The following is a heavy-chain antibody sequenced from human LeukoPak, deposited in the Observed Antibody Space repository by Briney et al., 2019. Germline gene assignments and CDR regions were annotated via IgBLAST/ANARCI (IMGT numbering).Heavy chain of an antibody. J-gene: IGHJ4*02. CDR1: GFTFRSYG. Sequence: GGSLRLSCAASGFTFRSYGIHWVRLAPGKGLEWVAVIWNDGSNKYNADSVKGRFTISRDDSKNTLYLQMNSLRAEDTAVYYRARGVLGSWDYWGQGTLVTVSS. D-gene: IGHD6-13*01. CDR2: IWNDGSNK. V-gene: IGHV3-33*01. CDR3: ARGVLGSWDY.